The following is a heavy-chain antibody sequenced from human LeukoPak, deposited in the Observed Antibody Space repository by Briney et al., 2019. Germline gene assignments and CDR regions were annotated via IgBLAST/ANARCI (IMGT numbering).Heavy chain of an antibody. Sequence: GGSLRLSCAASGFTFSDHYMSWIRQAPGKGLEWVSYISSTGSTIYYADSVKGRFTISRDNSKNTLYLQMNSLRAEDTAVYYCAEEGAAAGIGYFQHWGQGTLVTVSS. CDR3: AEEGAAAGIGYFQH. J-gene: IGHJ1*01. V-gene: IGHV3-11*01. CDR2: ISSTGSTI. D-gene: IGHD6-13*01. CDR1: GFTFSDHY.